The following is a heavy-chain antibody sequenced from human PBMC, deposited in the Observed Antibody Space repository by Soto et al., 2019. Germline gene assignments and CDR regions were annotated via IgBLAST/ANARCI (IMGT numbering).Heavy chain of an antibody. CDR2: MYYSGNA. CDR1: GASISRYY. CDR3: ARHDKRAYYWLDP. Sequence: PSETLSLTCTVSGASISRYYWSWTRQSPGKGLEWIGYMYYSGNANYNPSLRSRITISVDTSKNQFSLKLSSLTAADTAVYYCARHDKRAYYWLDPWGQGTLVTVSS. V-gene: IGHV4-59*08. J-gene: IGHJ5*02. D-gene: IGHD2-8*01.